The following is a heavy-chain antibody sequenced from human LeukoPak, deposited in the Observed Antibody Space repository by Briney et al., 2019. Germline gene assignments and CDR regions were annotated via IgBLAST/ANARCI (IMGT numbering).Heavy chain of an antibody. CDR1: GYNFTHYW. J-gene: IGHJ4*02. D-gene: IGHD3-10*01. V-gene: IGHV5-10-1*01. Sequence: GESLHISSKGSGYNFTHYWINWVRPMPGKGLEWMGRTDPSDSYTNYSTSFQGHVTISIEKSISTAYLQWSSLKASDTAIYYCARQGYYGSGSYYYWGQGPLVTVSS. CDR2: TDPSDSYT. CDR3: ARQGYYGSGSYYY.